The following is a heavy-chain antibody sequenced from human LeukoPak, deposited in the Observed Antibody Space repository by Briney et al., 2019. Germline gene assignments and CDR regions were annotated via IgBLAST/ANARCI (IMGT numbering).Heavy chain of an antibody. CDR1: GFTFSSYA. D-gene: IGHD2/OR15-2a*01. V-gene: IGHV3-23*01. CDR2: ISGSGGST. J-gene: IGHJ4*02. Sequence: GGSLRLSCAASGFTFSSYAMSWVRQAPGKGLEWVSAISGSGGSTYYADSVKGRFTISRDNSKNTLFLQVNSLRAEDTAVYYCARYFDSTAFFPYWGQGTLVTVSS. CDR3: ARYFDSTAFFPY.